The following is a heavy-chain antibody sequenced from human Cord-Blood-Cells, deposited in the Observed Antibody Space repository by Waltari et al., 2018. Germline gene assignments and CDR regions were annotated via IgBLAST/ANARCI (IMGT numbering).Heavy chain of an antibody. CDR2: IRSKANSYAT. J-gene: IGHJ4*02. CDR3: TRFRLNNFDY. V-gene: IGHV3-73*02. CDR1: GFPFRGSA. Sequence: EVQLVESGGGLVQPGGSLKLSWAASGFPFRGSAMHWVRQASGKGLEWVGRIRSKANSYATAYAASVKGRFTISRDDSKNTAYLQMNSLKTEDTAVYYCTRFRLNNFDYWGQGTLVTVSS. D-gene: IGHD3-9*01.